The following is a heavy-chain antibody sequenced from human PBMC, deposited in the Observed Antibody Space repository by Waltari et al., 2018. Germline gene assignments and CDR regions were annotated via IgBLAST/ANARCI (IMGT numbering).Heavy chain of an antibody. Sequence: QVQLVQSGAEVKKPGASVKVSCKASGYTFTGYYMHWVRQAPGQGLEWMGWINPNSGGPNYAQNFQGRVTMTRDTSISTAYMELSRLRSDDTAVYYCARDADGSGRINWFDPWGQGTLVTVSS. J-gene: IGHJ5*02. CDR3: ARDADGSGRINWFDP. D-gene: IGHD3-10*01. CDR1: GYTFTGYY. CDR2: INPNSGGP. V-gene: IGHV1-2*02.